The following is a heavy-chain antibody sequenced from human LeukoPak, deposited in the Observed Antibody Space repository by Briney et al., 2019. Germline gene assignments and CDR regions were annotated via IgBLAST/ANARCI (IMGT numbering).Heavy chain of an antibody. CDR1: GYTFTSYD. CDR2: MNPNSGNT. Sequence: GASVKVSCKASGYTFTSYDINWVRQATGQGLEWMGWMNPNSGNTGYAQKFQGRVTMTRNTSISTAYMELSSLRSEDTAVYYCAREKRYIAPAGIGYNWFDPWGQGTLVTVSS. V-gene: IGHV1-8*01. CDR3: AREKRYIAPAGIGYNWFDP. J-gene: IGHJ5*02. D-gene: IGHD6-13*01.